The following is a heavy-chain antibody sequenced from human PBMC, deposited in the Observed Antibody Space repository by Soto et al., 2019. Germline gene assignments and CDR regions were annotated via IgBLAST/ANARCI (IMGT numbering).Heavy chain of an antibody. V-gene: IGHV3-30-3*01. J-gene: IGHJ4*02. CDR1: GFTFSSYA. CDR2: ISYDGSNK. CDR3: AREGNDILTGYTLDY. D-gene: IGHD3-9*01. Sequence: LRLSCAASGFTFSSYAMHWVRQAPGKGLEWVAVISYDGSNKYYADSVKGRFTISRDNSKNTLYLQMNSLRAEDTAVYYCAREGNDILTGYTLDYWGQGTLVTVSS.